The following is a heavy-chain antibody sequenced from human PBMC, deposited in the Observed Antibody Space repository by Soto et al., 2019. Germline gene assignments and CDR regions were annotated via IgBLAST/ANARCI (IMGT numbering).Heavy chain of an antibody. CDR2: IIPILGIA. J-gene: IGHJ4*02. CDR3: AREVDSSGYYYYFDY. Sequence: QVQLVQSGAEVKKPGSSVKVSCKASGGTFSSYTISWVRQAPGQGLEWMGRIIPILGIANYAQKFQGRVTITADKSTSTAYMELSSLRSEDTGVYYCAREVDSSGYYYYFDYWGQGTLVTVSS. D-gene: IGHD3-22*01. V-gene: IGHV1-69*08. CDR1: GGTFSSYT.